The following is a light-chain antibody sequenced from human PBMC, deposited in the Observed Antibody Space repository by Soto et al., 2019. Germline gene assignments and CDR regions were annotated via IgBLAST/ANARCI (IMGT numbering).Light chain of an antibody. CDR1: QSVSSN. J-gene: IGKJ4*01. Sequence: EIVMTQSPATLSVSPGERASLSCRASQSVSSNLAWYQQKPGHTPRLLIYATSTRATGIPARFSGSGSGTEFTLTISSLQSEEFEVYYCQHYNNWPLTFGGGTKVEIK. CDR3: QHYNNWPLT. V-gene: IGKV3-15*01. CDR2: ATS.